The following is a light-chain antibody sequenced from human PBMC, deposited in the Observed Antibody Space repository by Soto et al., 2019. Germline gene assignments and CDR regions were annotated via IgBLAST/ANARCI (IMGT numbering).Light chain of an antibody. CDR2: EVD. CDR1: SSDMGYNY. J-gene: IGLJ1*01. V-gene: IGLV2-14*01. Sequence: QSVLTQHASVSGSPGQSITISCTGASSDMGYNYVSWYQQHPGRAPKLMIYEVDNRPSGVSNRFSGSKSGNTASLTISGLQAEDEADYYCTSYRSTSTPFVFGTGTKVTVL. CDR3: TSYRSTSTPFV.